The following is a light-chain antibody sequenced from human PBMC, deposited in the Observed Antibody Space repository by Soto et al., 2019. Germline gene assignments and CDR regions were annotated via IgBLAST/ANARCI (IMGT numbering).Light chain of an antibody. CDR2: DAS. CDR1: QSVSSSY. Sequence: EIVLTQSPGTLSLSPGERATLSCRASQSVSSSYLAWYQQKPGQAPRLLIYDASNRATGIPARFSGNGSGTDFTLTISRLEPEDSAVYYCHQRSYWPPSFGPGTTVEIK. CDR3: HQRSYWPPS. J-gene: IGKJ3*01. V-gene: IGKV3D-20*02.